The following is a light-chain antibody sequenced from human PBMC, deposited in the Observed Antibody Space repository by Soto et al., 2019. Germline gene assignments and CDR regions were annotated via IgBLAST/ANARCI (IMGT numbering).Light chain of an antibody. Sequence: QSALPQPASVSGSPGESITISCTRTNSDVGSFNFVSWYQQHPGKAPKVMIYEVTKRPSGVSDRFSGSKSGDTASLTISGLQAEDEADYYCCSDAGRSTYVFGHGTKVTVL. CDR1: NSDVGSFNF. V-gene: IGLV2-23*02. CDR3: CSDAGRSTYV. J-gene: IGLJ1*01. CDR2: EVT.